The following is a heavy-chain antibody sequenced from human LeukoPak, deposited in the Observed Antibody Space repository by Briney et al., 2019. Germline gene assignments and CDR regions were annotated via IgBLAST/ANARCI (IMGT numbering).Heavy chain of an antibody. CDR2: ISAYNGNT. J-gene: IGHJ5*02. CDR3: AREGSSSWFDP. CDR1: GYTFTSYG. V-gene: IGHV1-18*01. Sequence: GASVKVSCKASGYTFTSYGISWVRQAPGQGLEWMGWISAYNGNTNYAQKFQGRVTITADESTSTAYMELSSLRSEDTAVYYCAREGSSSWFDPWGQGTLVTVSS. D-gene: IGHD6-13*01.